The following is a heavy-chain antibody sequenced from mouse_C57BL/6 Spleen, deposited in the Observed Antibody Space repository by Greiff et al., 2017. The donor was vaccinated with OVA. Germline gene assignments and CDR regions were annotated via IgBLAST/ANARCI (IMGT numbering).Heavy chain of an antibody. D-gene: IGHD1-1*01. CDR1: GYTFTSYD. Sequence: QVQLQQSGPELVKPGASVKLSCKASGYTFTSYDINWVKQRPGPGLEWIGWIYPRDGSTKYNEKFKGKATLTVDTSSSTAYMELHSLTSEDSAVYFCANGSSHWYFDVWGTGTTVTVSS. CDR2: IYPRDGST. J-gene: IGHJ1*03. V-gene: IGHV1-85*01. CDR3: ANGSSHWYFDV.